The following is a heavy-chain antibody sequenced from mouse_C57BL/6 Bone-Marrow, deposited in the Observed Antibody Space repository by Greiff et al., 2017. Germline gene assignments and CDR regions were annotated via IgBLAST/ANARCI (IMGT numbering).Heavy chain of an antibody. J-gene: IGHJ3*01. CDR2: IDPSDSYT. D-gene: IGHD1-1*01. CDR3: ARGTTVAPAWFAY. V-gene: IGHV1-69*01. Sequence: QVQLQQPGAELVMPGASVKLSCKASGYTFTSYWMHWVTQRPGHGLEWIGEIDPSDSYTNYNPKFTGTSTLTVDKSSRTAYMQLSSLTSEDSAVYYCARGTTVAPAWFAYWGQGTLVTVSA. CDR1: GYTFTSYW.